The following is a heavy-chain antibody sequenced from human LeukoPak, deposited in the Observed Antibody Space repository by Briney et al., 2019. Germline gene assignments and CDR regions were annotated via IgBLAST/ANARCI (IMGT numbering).Heavy chain of an antibody. D-gene: IGHD3-10*01. CDR2: IKRDGSKI. V-gene: IGHV3-7*05. CDR1: GFTFRTYW. CDR3: TRDSQGSGIYSVDY. J-gene: IGHJ4*02. Sequence: PGGSLRLSCAASGFTFRTYWMSWVRQAPGKGLEWVANIKRDGSKIYYVDSVKGRFTISRANDKNSLYLQMNSLRAEDTAVYYCTRDSQGSGIYSVDYWGEGTLVTVSS.